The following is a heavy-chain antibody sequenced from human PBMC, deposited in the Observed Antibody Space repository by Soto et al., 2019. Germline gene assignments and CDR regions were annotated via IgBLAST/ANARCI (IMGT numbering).Heavy chain of an antibody. J-gene: IGHJ6*03. Sequence: ASVKVSCKVSGYTLTELSMHWVRQAPGKGLEWMGGFDPEDGETIYAQKFQGRVTMTEDTSTDTAYMELSSLRSEDTAVYYCSTKYSCSSSLPLYYYYYYMDVWGKGTTVTVS. CDR3: STKYSCSSSLPLYYYYYYMDV. D-gene: IGHD6-6*01. V-gene: IGHV1-24*01. CDR1: GYTLTELS. CDR2: FDPEDGET.